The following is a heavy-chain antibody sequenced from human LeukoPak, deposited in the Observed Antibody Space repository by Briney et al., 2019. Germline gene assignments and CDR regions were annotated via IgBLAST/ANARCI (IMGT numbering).Heavy chain of an antibody. J-gene: IGHJ4*02. CDR3: ARDEVGATVLDY. CDR1: GFTFSSYW. Sequence: GGSLRLSCAASGFTFSSYWMHWVRQAPGKGLEWVAVISYDGSNKYYADSVKGRFTISRDNSKNTLYLQMNSLRAEDTAVYYCARDEVGATVLDYWGQGTLVTVSS. V-gene: IGHV3-30*03. CDR2: ISYDGSNK. D-gene: IGHD1-26*01.